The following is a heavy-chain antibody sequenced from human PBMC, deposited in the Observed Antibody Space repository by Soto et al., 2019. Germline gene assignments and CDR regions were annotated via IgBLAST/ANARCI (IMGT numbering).Heavy chain of an antibody. CDR1: GFTVSSNY. CDR2: IYSGGST. Sequence: GGSLRLSCAASGFTVSSNYMSWVRQAPGKGLEWVSVIYSGGSTYYADSVKGRFTISRDNSKNTLYLQMNSLRAEDTAVYYCARFPALWSGYYDQWGQGTLVTVSS. V-gene: IGHV3-53*01. CDR3: ARFPALWSGYYDQ. J-gene: IGHJ4*02. D-gene: IGHD3-3*01.